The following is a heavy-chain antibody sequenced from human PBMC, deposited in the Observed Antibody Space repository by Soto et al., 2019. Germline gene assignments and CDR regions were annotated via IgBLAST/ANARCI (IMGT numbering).Heavy chain of an antibody. CDR2: IIPIFGTA. D-gene: IGHD3-10*01. CDR1: GGTFSSYA. V-gene: IGHV1-69*13. Sequence: AASVKVSCKASGGTFSSYAISWVRQAPGQGLEWMGGIIPIFGTANYAQKFQGRVTITADESTSTAYMELSSLRSEDTAVYYCAVGSTMVRGVIITKGGADYWGQGTLVTVSS. J-gene: IGHJ4*02. CDR3: AVGSTMVRGVIITKGGADY.